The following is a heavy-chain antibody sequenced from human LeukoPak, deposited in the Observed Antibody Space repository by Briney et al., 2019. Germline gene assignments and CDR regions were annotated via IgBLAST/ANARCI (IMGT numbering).Heavy chain of an antibody. CDR3: ATDFYDST. J-gene: IGHJ5*02. D-gene: IGHD3-22*01. CDR1: GFTFSSYA. V-gene: IGHV3-15*01. CDR2: IRSNSDGGTI. Sequence: GGSLRLSCAASGFTFSSYAMSWVRQAPGKGLEWVGRIRSNSDGGTIDYAAPVKGRFTLSRDDSKTTLYLQMNSLQTEDTAAYYCATDFYDSTWGQGTLVTVSS.